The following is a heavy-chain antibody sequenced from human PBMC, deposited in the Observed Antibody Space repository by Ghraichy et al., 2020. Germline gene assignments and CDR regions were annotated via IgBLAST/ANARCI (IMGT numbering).Heavy chain of an antibody. J-gene: IGHJ5*02. CDR3: AVQTRADMIGPNWFDP. CDR2: IYYSGST. CDR1: GGSISSSSYY. Sequence: SETLSLTCTVSGGSISSSSYYWGWIRQPPGKGLEWIGSIYYSGSTYYNPSLKSRLTISVDTSKNQFSLKLSSVTAADTAMYYCAVQTRADMIGPNWFDPWGQGTLVTVSS. V-gene: IGHV4-39*01. D-gene: IGHD3-22*01.